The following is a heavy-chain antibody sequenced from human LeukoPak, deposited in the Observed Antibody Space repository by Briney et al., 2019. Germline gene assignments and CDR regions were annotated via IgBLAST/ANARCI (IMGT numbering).Heavy chain of an antibody. CDR1: GGSISTYY. Sequence: SETLSLTCTVSGGSISTYYWSWIRQPPGEGLEWIGYIYYSGSTNYNPSLKSRVTMSVDTSKNQFSLKLSSVTAADTAVYYCARTYHFGSGSYFLFDFWGQGTLVTVSS. CDR2: IYYSGST. V-gene: IGHV4-59*01. D-gene: IGHD3-10*01. CDR3: ARTYHFGSGSYFLFDF. J-gene: IGHJ4*02.